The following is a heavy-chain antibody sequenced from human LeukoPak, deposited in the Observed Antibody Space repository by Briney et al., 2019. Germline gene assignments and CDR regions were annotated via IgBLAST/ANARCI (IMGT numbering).Heavy chain of an antibody. CDR1: GGSISSSSYY. J-gene: IGHJ4*02. V-gene: IGHV4-39*01. CDR3: ASLRLLTYFDY. Sequence: PSETLSLTCTVSGGSISSSSYYWGWIRQPPGKGLEWIGSIYYSGSTYYNPSLKSRVTISVDTSKNQFSLKLSSVTAADTAVYYCASLRLLTYFDYWGQGTLVTVSS. CDR2: IYYSGST.